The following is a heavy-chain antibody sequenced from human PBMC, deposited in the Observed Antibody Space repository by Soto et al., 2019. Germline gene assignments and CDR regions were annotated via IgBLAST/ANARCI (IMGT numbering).Heavy chain of an antibody. CDR2: ISYDGSNK. CDR3: AEDRADHSTYDDHLWGREYSCDY. D-gene: IGHD3-16*01. J-gene: IGHJ4*02. CDR1: GFTFSSYG. V-gene: IGHV3-30*18. Sequence: QVQLVESGGGVVQPGRSLRLSCAASGFTFSSYGMHWVRQAPGKGLERVAVISYDGSNKYYADSVKGRLTISRDNSKNTLYLQMNRLTDEETAVYYCAEDRADHSTYDDHLWGREYSCDYWGQGTQVTVSS.